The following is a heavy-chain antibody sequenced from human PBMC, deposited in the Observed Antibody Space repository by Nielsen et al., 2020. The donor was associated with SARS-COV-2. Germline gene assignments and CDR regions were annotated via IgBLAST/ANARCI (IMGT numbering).Heavy chain of an antibody. J-gene: IGHJ4*02. Sequence: ASVKVSCKASGYTFTTYGISWVRQAPGQGLEWMGRVSTHNGNTNYVQKLQGRVTMTTDTSTSTAYMELRSLRSDDTAVYYCARGKPDLTGYYPFDYWGQGTLVTVSS. CDR1: GYTFTTYG. V-gene: IGHV1-18*01. D-gene: IGHD3-9*01. CDR3: ARGKPDLTGYYPFDY. CDR2: VSTHNGNT.